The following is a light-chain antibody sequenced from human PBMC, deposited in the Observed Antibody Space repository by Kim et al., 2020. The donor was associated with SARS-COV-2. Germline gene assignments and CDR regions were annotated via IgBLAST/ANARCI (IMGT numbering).Light chain of an antibody. V-gene: IGKV1-39*01. CDR2: AAS. J-gene: IGKJ3*01. Sequence: TSVGDRVTITCRGSQSISSYLKWYQQRPGKAPKLMIYAASSLQSRVPSRFSGSGSRTDFTLTISSLQPEDFATYCCQKSYSTAFAFGPGTKVDIK. CDR3: QKSYSTAFA. CDR1: QSISSY.